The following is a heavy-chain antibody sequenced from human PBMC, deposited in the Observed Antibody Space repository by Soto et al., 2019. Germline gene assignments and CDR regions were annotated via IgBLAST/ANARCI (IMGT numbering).Heavy chain of an antibody. J-gene: IGHJ4*02. D-gene: IGHD6-25*01. Sequence: EVQLVESGGGLVKPGGSLRLSCAASGFTFSSYSMYWVRQAPGKGLEWVSSITSSNYIYYADSVEGRFTISRDNAKNSLFLQMNSLNAEDTAVYYCAREFNTGSAYWGQGTLVTVSS. CDR1: GFTFSSYS. V-gene: IGHV3-21*01. CDR3: AREFNTGSAY. CDR2: ITSSNYI.